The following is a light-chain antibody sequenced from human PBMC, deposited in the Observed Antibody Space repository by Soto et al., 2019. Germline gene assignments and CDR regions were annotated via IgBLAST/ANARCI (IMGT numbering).Light chain of an antibody. CDR1: QSINTY. V-gene: IGKV1-39*01. Sequence: DIQMTQSPSSLSASVGDRVTITCRASQSINTYLNWYQQKPGKAPNLLIYAASSLQSGVPSRFSGSESGTDFTLTISSLQPEDCAIYFCQQANSFPITFGQGTRLEIK. CDR3: QQANSFPIT. CDR2: AAS. J-gene: IGKJ5*01.